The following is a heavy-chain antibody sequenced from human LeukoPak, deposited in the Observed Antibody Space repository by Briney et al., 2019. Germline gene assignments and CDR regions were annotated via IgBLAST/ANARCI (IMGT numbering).Heavy chain of an antibody. V-gene: IGHV1-2*02. D-gene: IGHD3-10*01. CDR3: ARPYYYGSGKYYFDY. CDR2: INPNSGGT. Sequence: EASVKVSCKASGYTFTGYYMHWVRQAPGQGLEWMGWINPNSGGTNYAQKFQGRVTMTRDTSISTAYMELSRLRSDDTAVYYCARPYYYGSGKYYFDYWGQGTLVTVSS. J-gene: IGHJ4*02. CDR1: GYTFTGYY.